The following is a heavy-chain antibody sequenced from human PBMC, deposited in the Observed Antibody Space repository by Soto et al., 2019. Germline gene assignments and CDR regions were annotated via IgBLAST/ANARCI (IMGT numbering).Heavy chain of an antibody. Sequence: SETLSLTCTVSGGSISSYYWSWIRQPPGKGLEWIGYIYYSGSTNYNPSLKSRVTISVDTSKNQFSLKLSSVTAADTAVYYCARASGPYRLDVWGQGTTVT. CDR2: IYYSGST. CDR1: GGSISSYY. J-gene: IGHJ6*02. CDR3: ARASGPYRLDV. V-gene: IGHV4-59*01.